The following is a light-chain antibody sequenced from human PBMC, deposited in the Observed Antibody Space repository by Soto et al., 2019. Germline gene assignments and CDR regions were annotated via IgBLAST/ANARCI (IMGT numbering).Light chain of an antibody. J-gene: IGLJ2*01. CDR3: QAWDSSTDVV. CDR2: QHS. CDR1: KLGDKY. Sequence: SYELTQPPSVSVSPGQTASITCSGDKLGDKYTCWYPQKPGQSPVLVIYQHSQRPSGIPERFSGSNSGNTATLTISGTQAMDEADYYCQAWDSSTDVVFGGGTKLTVL. V-gene: IGLV3-1*01.